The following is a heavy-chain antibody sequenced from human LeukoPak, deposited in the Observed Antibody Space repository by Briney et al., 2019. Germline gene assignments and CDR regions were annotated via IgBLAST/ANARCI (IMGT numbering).Heavy chain of an antibody. J-gene: IGHJ4*02. CDR3: ATYSGNYNNFEY. V-gene: IGHV4-38-2*02. Sequence: PSETLSLTCIVSGYSISSAYYWGWFGQPPGKGLEWIGYIYYIGSTSYKPSLKSRVTISVDTSKNQFSLKLTSVTAADTAVYYCATYSGNYNNFEYWGQGTLVTVSS. CDR1: GYSISSAYY. D-gene: IGHD1-26*01. CDR2: IYYIGST.